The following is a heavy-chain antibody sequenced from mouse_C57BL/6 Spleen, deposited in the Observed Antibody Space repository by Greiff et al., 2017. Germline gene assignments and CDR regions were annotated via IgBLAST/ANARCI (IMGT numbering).Heavy chain of an antibody. J-gene: IGHJ2*01. V-gene: IGHV5-17*01. D-gene: IGHD4-1*01. CDR1: GFTFSDYG. CDR2: ISSGSSTI. Sequence: EVHLVESGGGLVKPGGSLKLSCAASGFTFSDYGMHWVRQAPEKGLEWVAYISSGSSTIYYADTVKGRFTIPRDNAKNTLFLQMTSLRSEDTAMYYCARRANWDGFDYWGQGTTLTVSS. CDR3: ARRANWDGFDY.